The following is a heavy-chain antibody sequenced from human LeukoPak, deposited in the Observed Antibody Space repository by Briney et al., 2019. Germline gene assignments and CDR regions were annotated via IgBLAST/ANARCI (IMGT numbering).Heavy chain of an antibody. J-gene: IGHJ6*02. V-gene: IGHV3-23*01. CDR3: AKDHYGGNHYYYGMDV. D-gene: IGHD4/OR15-4a*01. Sequence: GGSLRLSCAASGFTSSNYAMSWVRQAPGKGLEWVSAISGSGSDTNYADFVKGRFTISRDNSKNTLHLQMNSLRAEDTAVYYCAKDHYGGNHYYYGMDVWGQGTTVTVSS. CDR2: ISGSGSDT. CDR1: GFTSSNYA.